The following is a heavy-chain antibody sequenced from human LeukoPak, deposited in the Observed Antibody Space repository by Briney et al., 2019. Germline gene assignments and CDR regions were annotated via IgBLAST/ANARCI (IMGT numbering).Heavy chain of an antibody. CDR2: IYSGGKT. CDR1: GFTDSNNY. CDR3: ARHTPSTFDF. V-gene: IGHV3-66*02. Sequence: GGSLRLSCAASGFTDSNNYMSWVRQAPGKAPEWVSVIYSGGKTFYADSVKGRFTISRDNSINTLFLEMNRLGLEDAAVYYCARHTPSTFDFWGQGVAVTVSA. J-gene: IGHJ4*02.